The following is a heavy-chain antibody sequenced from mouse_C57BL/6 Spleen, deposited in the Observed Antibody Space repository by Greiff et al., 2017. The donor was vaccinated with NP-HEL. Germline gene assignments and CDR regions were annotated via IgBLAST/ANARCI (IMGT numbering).Heavy chain of an antibody. CDR3: AREDYGSSSYWYFEV. V-gene: IGHV1-75*01. D-gene: IGHD1-1*01. CDR2: IFPGSGST. J-gene: IGHJ1*03. CDR1: GYTFTDYY. Sequence: VQLQQSGPELVKPGASVKISCKASGYTFTDYYINWVKQRPGQGLEWIGWIFPGSGSTYYNEKFKGKATLTVDKSSSTAYMLLSSLTSEDSAVYFWAREDYGSSSYWYFEVWGTGTTVTVSS.